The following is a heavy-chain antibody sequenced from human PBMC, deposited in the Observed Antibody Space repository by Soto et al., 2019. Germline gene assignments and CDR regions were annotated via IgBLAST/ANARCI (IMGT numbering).Heavy chain of an antibody. CDR1: GYTFTGHY. CDR2: IGPETGAT. CDR3: GRGRSGKIXVFY. D-gene: IGHD5-12*01. Sequence: ASVKVSCKASGYTFTGHYIHWVRQAPEQGPEWMGEIGPETGATRYAQKFRGRVTMTRDMSITTVYMELNNLSPDDTAVYYCGRGRSGKIXVFYWGQGTPVTVSS. V-gene: IGHV1-2*02. J-gene: IGHJ4*02.